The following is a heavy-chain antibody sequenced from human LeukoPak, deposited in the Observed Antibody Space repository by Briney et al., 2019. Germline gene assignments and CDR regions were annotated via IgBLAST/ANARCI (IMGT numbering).Heavy chain of an antibody. CDR3: ARGYSSSSPPDY. D-gene: IGHD6-13*01. CDR1: GFTFSSYW. J-gene: IGHJ4*02. CDR2: INSDGSST. V-gene: IGHV3-74*01. Sequence: GGSLRLSCAASGFTFSSYWMHWVRQAPGKGLVWVSRINSDGSSTSYADSVKGRFTISRDNAKNTLYLQMNSLRAEDTGVYYCARGYSSSSPPDYWGQGTLVTVSS.